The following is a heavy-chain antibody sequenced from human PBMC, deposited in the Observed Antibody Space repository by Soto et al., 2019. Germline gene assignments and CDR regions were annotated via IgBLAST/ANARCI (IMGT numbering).Heavy chain of an antibody. CDR2: IYYSGST. D-gene: IGHD1-7*01. CDR1: GGSISSGGYY. Sequence: SETLSLTCTVSGGSISSGGYYWSWIRQHPGKGLEWIGYIYYSGSTYHNPSLKSRVTISVDTSKNQFSLKLSSVTAADTAVYYCARDSSLELPYYYYGMDVWGQGTTVTVSS. J-gene: IGHJ6*02. V-gene: IGHV4-31*03. CDR3: ARDSSLELPYYYYGMDV.